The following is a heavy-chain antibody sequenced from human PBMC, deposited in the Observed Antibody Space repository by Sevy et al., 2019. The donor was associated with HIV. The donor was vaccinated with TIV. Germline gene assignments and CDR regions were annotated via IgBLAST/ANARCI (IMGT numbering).Heavy chain of an antibody. J-gene: IGHJ4*02. Sequence: GGSLRLSCAASGFTFSSYAMSWVRQAPGKGLEWVSAISGSGGSTYYADSVKGRFTISRDNSKNTLYQQMNSLRAEDTAVYYWAKAPNGYYGSGREGYYFDYWGQGTLVTVSS. CDR3: AKAPNGYYGSGREGYYFDY. V-gene: IGHV3-23*01. CDR2: ISGSGGST. CDR1: GFTFSSYA. D-gene: IGHD3-10*01.